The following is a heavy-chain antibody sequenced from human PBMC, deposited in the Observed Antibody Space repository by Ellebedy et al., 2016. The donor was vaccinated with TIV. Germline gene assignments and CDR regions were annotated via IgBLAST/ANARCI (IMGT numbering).Heavy chain of an antibody. CDR1: GASINSY. Sequence: MPSETLSLTCTVSGASINSYWNWIRQPPGRGLEYIGYVYYSGKTNHSPSLKDRVTISLDTSKSQFSLNLNSVTAADTAVYYCARKSLSNWSFDLWGRGTLVTVSS. J-gene: IGHJ2*01. V-gene: IGHV4-59*01. CDR3: ARKSLSNWSFDL. CDR2: VYYSGKT.